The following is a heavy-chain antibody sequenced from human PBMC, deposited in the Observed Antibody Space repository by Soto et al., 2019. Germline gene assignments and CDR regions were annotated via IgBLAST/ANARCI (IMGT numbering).Heavy chain of an antibody. CDR3: ATSTWYVFDI. CDR2: ISGSSDFL. Sequence: SLRLSCAASGFTFSNSIINWVRQAPGQGLEWVSSISGSSDFLYYADSVKGRFTISRDTATNSLYLQMNSLRAEDTAVYYCATSTWYVFDIWGQGTMVTVSS. J-gene: IGHJ3*02. CDR1: GFTFSNSI. V-gene: IGHV3-21*01. D-gene: IGHD6-13*01.